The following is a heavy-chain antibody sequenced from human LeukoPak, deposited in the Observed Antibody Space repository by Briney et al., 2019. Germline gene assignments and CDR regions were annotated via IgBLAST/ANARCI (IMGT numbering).Heavy chain of an antibody. J-gene: IGHJ4*02. CDR1: GFTFDDYA. CDR3: AKDTAVLWFGEENYFDY. V-gene: IGHV3-9*03. D-gene: IGHD3-10*01. Sequence: GRSLRLSCAASGFTFDDYAMHWVRQAPGKGLEWVSGISWNSGSIGYADSVKGRFTISRDNAKNSLYLQMNSLRAEDMASYYCAKDTAVLWFGEENYFDYWGQGTLVTVSS. CDR2: ISWNSGSI.